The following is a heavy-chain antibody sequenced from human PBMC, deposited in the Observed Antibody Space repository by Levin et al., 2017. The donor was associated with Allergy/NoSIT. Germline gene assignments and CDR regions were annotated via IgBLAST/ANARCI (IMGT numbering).Heavy chain of an antibody. D-gene: IGHD2-8*02. Sequence: TSETLSLTCTVSGGSISTRDYYWGWIRQPPGKGLEFIGSIFYAGGTYYNPSLRSRVTLSLDTSKNQFSLILTSVTAADTAVYYCGRDDISTGWHKWFGSWGQGTLVTVSS. CDR1: GGSISTRDYY. CDR3: GRDDISTGWHKWFGS. J-gene: IGHJ5*01. CDR2: IFYAGGT. V-gene: IGHV4-39*07.